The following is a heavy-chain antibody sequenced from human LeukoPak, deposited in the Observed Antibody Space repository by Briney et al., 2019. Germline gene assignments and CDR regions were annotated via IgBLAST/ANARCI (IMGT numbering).Heavy chain of an antibody. D-gene: IGHD3-22*01. J-gene: IGHJ4*02. CDR3: ARGPTYYYDTSTSL. CDR1: GGSFSGYY. V-gene: IGHV4-34*01. Sequence: SETLSLTCAVYGGSFSGYYWSWIRQPPGKGLEWIGEINHSGSTNYNPSLKSRVTISVGTSKNQFSLKLSSVTAADTAVYYCARGPTYYYDTSTSLWGQGTLVTVSS. CDR2: INHSGST.